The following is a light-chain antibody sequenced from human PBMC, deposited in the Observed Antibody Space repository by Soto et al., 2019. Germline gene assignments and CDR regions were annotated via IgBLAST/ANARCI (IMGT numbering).Light chain of an antibody. Sequence: DIQMTQSPSSLSASVGDRVTITCQASQDLSNYLNWYQQKPGKAPKLLIYDASNLETGVPSRFSGTGSGTDFTFTISSLQPEDIAKYYCYQYDNLPYTFGQGTKLEIK. V-gene: IGKV1-33*01. CDR3: YQYDNLPYT. J-gene: IGKJ2*01. CDR2: DAS. CDR1: QDLSNY.